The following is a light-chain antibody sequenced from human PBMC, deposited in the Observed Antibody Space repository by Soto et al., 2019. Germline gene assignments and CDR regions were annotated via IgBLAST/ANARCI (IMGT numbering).Light chain of an antibody. CDR1: HXDIGTYDY. CDR2: GVT. J-gene: IGLJ1*01. Sequence: QSALTQPTSVSGSPGQSIAISCTGNHXDIGTYDYVSWYQQHPGRAPRLLIHGVTTRASGISDRFSASKSGLTASLTISGLQPEDEADYYCSSFTSNRIYVFGPGTKV. V-gene: IGLV2-14*03. CDR3: SSFTSNRIYV.